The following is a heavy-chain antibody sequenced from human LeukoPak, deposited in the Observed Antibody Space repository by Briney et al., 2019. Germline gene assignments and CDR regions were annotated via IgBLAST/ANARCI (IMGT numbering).Heavy chain of an antibody. Sequence: GGSLRLSCAASGFTFSDYYMSWIRQAPGKGLEWVSYISRGGNTIYYADSVKGRFTISRDNAKNSLYLQMNSLRAEDTAVYYCARGNPTVNFDCWDQGTLVTVST. CDR3: ARGNPTVNFDC. D-gene: IGHD4-17*01. CDR1: GFTFSDYY. J-gene: IGHJ4*02. V-gene: IGHV3-11*01. CDR2: ISRGGNTI.